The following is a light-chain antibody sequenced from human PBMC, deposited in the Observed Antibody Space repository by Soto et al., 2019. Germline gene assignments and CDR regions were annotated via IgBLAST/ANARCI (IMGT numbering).Light chain of an antibody. CDR3: QQYGDSPL. V-gene: IGKV3D-15*02. Sequence: EIVMTQSPATLSVSPGERATLSCRASQSVSSNLAWYQQKPGQAPRLLIYGASTRATGIPARFSGSGSGTDFTLTISRLEPEDFAVYYCQQYGDSPLFGPRTNVDI. CDR2: GAS. J-gene: IGKJ3*01. CDR1: QSVSSN.